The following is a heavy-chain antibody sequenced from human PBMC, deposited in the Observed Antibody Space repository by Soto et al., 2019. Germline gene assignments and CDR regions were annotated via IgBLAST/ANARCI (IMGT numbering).Heavy chain of an antibody. D-gene: IGHD3-22*01. CDR1: GGTFSNYA. CDR3: ATGGERDYYDHSGWR. Sequence: QVQLVQSGAEVKKPGSSVTVSCKASGGTFSNYALDWVRQAPGHGIEWMGGIIPIFGTVRHAQNFQGRVTITADESTAPAYMELSSLRYEDTGMYYCATGGERDYYDHSGWRWGQGTLVTVSS. CDR2: IIPIFGTV. V-gene: IGHV1-69*12. J-gene: IGHJ1*01.